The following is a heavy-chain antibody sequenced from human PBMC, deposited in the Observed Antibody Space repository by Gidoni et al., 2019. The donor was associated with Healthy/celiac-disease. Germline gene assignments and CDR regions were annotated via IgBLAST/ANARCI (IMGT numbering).Heavy chain of an antibody. D-gene: IGHD1-1*01. V-gene: IGHV3-30-3*01. Sequence: ESGGGVVQPGRSLTLSCAASGFTFRSYAMHWVRQAPGKGLEWVAVISYDGSNQYYADSVKGRFTISRDNSKNTLYRQMNSLRAEDTAVYYCARERKLVTTAYYYYGMDVWGQGTTVTVSS. CDR3: ARERKLVTTAYYYYGMDV. CDR1: GFTFRSYA. CDR2: ISYDGSNQ. J-gene: IGHJ6*02.